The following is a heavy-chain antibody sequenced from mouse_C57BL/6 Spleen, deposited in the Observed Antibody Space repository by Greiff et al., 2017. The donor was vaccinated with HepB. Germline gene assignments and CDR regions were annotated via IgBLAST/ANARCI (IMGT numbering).Heavy chain of an antibody. V-gene: IGHV5-4*03. CDR2: ISDDGTYT. CDR3: ARGGFSY. CDR1: GFTFSNYA. Sequence: EVKVVESGGGLVKPGGSLKLSCAASGFTFSNYAMSWVRQTPEKRLEWVATISDDGTYTYYPNIVKGRFTISRDNAKNNLYLQMSQSKSEDTAMYYCARGGFSYWGQGTLVTVS. J-gene: IGHJ3*01.